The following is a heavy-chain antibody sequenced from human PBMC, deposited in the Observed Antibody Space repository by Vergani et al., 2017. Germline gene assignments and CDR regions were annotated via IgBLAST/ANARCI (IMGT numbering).Heavy chain of an antibody. CDR1: GFSFRTFS. V-gene: IGHV3-74*01. CDR3: VRARCSGPCFMSNWFDS. Sequence: DVDLVESGGGFVQPGGSRRLSCAASGFSFRTFSMFWVRQPPGKGLVWVSRVNPEGTNTPYADSVKGRFTISRDNAKNMMYLQLNSLRDEDTAIYYCVRARCSGPCFMSNWFDSWGQGTLVTVSS. D-gene: IGHD5-12*01. CDR2: VNPEGTNT. J-gene: IGHJ5*01.